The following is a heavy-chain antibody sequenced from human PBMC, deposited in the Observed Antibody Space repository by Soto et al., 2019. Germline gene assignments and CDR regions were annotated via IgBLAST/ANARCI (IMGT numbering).Heavy chain of an antibody. CDR1: RDTFNKYA. J-gene: IGHJ6*02. Sequence: QVQLVQSGAEVKKPGSSVKVSCKTSRDTFNKYAFNWVRQAPGQGLEWMGWIIPIFSSRNYAEKFQGRVTITADDSTSTAFQGLRSLRFEDTAVYYCARGETYLGVWGQGTTVTVSS. CDR3: ARGETYLGV. V-gene: IGHV1-69*01. CDR2: IIPIFSSR. D-gene: IGHD3-16*01.